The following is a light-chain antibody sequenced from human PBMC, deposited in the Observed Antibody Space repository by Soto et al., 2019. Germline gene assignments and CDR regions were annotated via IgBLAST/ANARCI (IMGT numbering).Light chain of an antibody. Sequence: QSALTQPASVSGSPGQSITISCTGTSSDVGGYNYVSWYQQHPGKAPRLMIVDVDNRPSGVSTRFSGSKSGNTSSLTISGLQAEDEADYYCCSYSCSSTIVVFVGGTKLTVL. CDR1: SSDVGGYNY. CDR3: CSYSCSSTIVV. CDR2: DVD. V-gene: IGLV2-14*03. J-gene: IGLJ2*01.